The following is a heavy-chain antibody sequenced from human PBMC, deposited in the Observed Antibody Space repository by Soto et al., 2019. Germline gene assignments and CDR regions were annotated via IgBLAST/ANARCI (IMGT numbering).Heavy chain of an antibody. CDR1: GFTFSSYA. CDR3: ARCITIFGVAPDTYYYYYMDV. CDR2: ISGSGGST. D-gene: IGHD3-3*01. J-gene: IGHJ6*03. V-gene: IGHV3-23*01. Sequence: GGSLRLSCAASGFTFSSYAMSWVRQAPGKGLEWVSAISGSGGSTYYADSVKGRFTISRDNSKNTLYLQMNSLRAEDTAVYYCARCITIFGVAPDTYYYYYMDVWGKGTTVTVSS.